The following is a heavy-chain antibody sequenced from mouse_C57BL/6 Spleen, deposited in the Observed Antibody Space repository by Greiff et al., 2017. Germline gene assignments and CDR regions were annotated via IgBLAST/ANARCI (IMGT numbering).Heavy chain of an antibody. CDR3: TRSFITPNWYFDV. J-gene: IGHJ1*03. CDR2: IDPETGGT. D-gene: IGHD1-1*01. Sequence: QVQLKESGAELVRPGASVTLSCKASGYTFTDYEMHWVKQTPVHGLEWIGAIDPETGGTAYNQKFKGKAILTADKSSSTAYMELRSLTSEDSAVYYCTRSFITPNWYFDVWGTGTTVTVSS. CDR1: GYTFTDYE. V-gene: IGHV1-15*01.